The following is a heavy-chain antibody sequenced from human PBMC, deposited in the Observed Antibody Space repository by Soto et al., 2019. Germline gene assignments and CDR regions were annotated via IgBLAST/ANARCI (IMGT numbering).Heavy chain of an antibody. D-gene: IGHD2-15*01. CDR1: GYKFSTYG. CDR3: ARVGQRCNGGYCYSSHYYVMDI. CDR2: IRATNGNT. J-gene: IGHJ6*02. V-gene: IGHV1-18*01. Sequence: QAQLVQSGAEVKKPGASANISCKASGYKFSTYGITWVRQAPGQGLEWMGWIRATNGNTNYAPKLEGRGTMTVDPSAGSASLGLSSPTSHDTATYFCARVGQRCNGGYCYSSHYYVMDIWGLGTPVAVSS.